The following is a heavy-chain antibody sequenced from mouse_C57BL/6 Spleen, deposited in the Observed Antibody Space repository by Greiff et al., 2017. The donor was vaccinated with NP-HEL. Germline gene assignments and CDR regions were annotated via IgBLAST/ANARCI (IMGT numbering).Heavy chain of an antibody. J-gene: IGHJ1*03. CDR2: IDPSDSET. CDR3: ARGDSPWYFDV. V-gene: IGHV1-52*01. Sequence: QVQLQQPGAELVRPGSSVKLSCKASGYTFTSYWMHWVKQRPIQGLEWIGNIDPSDSETHYNQKFKDKATLTVDKSSSTAYMQLSSLTSEDSAVYYCARGDSPWYFDVWGTGTTVTVSS. D-gene: IGHD6-1*01. CDR1: GYTFTSYW.